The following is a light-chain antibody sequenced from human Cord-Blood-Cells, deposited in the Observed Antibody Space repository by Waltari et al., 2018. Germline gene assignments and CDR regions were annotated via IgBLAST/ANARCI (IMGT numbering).Light chain of an antibody. Sequence: QSALTQPPSASGSPGQSVTISCTGTSSDVGGYNYVSWYKQHPGKAPNLMIYEVSKRPSGVPDRFSGSKSGNTASLTVSGLQAEDEADYYCSSYAGSNNLVFGGGTKLTVL. CDR1: SSDVGGYNY. CDR2: EVS. J-gene: IGLJ3*02. V-gene: IGLV2-8*01. CDR3: SSYAGSNNLV.